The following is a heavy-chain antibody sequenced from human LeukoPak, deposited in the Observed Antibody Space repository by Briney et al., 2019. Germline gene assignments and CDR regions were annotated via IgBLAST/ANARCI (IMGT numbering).Heavy chain of an antibody. CDR2: IFTSGIT. CDR1: GGSISMYY. CDR3: ARETSGTYYNPLGYMDV. Sequence: SETLSLTCTVSGGSISMYYRNWIRQPAGKGLEWIGRIFTSGITNYNPSLKSRVTMSVDTSKNQFSLNLSSVIAADTAIYYCARETSGTYYNPLGYMDVWGKGTTVTVSS. V-gene: IGHV4-4*07. D-gene: IGHD3-10*01. J-gene: IGHJ6*03.